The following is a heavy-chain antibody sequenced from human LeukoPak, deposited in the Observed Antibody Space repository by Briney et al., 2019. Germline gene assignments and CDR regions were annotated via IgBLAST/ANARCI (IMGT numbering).Heavy chain of an antibody. CDR2: IRYDGSNK. CDR3: AKGLRFLEWLGNSGDV. V-gene: IGHV3-30*02. J-gene: IGHJ6*04. CDR1: GFTFSSYG. D-gene: IGHD3-3*01. Sequence: PGGSLRLSCAASGFTFSSYGMHWVRQAPGKGLEWVAFIRYDGSNKYYADSVKGRFTISRDNSKNTLYLQMNSLRAEDTAVYYCAKGLRFLEWLGNSGDVWGKGATVTVSS.